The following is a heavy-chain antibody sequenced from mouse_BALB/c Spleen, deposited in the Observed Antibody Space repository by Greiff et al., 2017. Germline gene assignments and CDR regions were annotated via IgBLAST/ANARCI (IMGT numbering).Heavy chain of an antibody. CDR1: GFTFSSYT. D-gene: IGHD2-4*01. J-gene: IGHJ3*01. Sequence: EVKVVESGGGLVQPGGSLKLSCAASGFTFSSYTMSWVRQTPEKRLEWVAYISNGGGSTYYPDTVKGRFTISRDNAKNTLYLQMSSLKSEDTAMYYCARHLYDDYDGFAYWGQGTLVTVSA. V-gene: IGHV5-12-2*01. CDR3: ARHLYDDYDGFAY. CDR2: ISNGGGST.